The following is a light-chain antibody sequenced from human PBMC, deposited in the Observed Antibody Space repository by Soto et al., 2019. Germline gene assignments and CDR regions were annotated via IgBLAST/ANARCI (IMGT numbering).Light chain of an antibody. J-gene: IGKJ4*01. CDR2: GAS. V-gene: IGKV3-15*01. Sequence: AQSPATLSLSTGEGATLSCRASQSVSNNLAWYQQKPGQAPRLLIYGASTRATGIPARFSGSGSGTVFTLTISSLQSEDFATYYCLQSYRTPLTFGGGTKVDIK. CDR3: LQSYRTPLT. CDR1: QSVSNN.